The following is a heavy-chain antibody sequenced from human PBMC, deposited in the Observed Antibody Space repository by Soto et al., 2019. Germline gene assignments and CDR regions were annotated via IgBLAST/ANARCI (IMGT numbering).Heavy chain of an antibody. V-gene: IGHV1-69*02. CDR2: VIPMVGMS. J-gene: IGHJ4*02. CDR3: ATNSGSGSAHFDC. Sequence: QVQLVQSGAEVKKPGSSVKVSCTASGGTFNFYSISWVRQAPGQGLEWVGRVIPMVGMSEYAQKFQGRVTITADNSTSSAYVNLRRLRSEDTAVYYCATNSGSGSAHFDCWGQGTLVTVSS. CDR1: GGTFNFYS. D-gene: IGHD3-10*01.